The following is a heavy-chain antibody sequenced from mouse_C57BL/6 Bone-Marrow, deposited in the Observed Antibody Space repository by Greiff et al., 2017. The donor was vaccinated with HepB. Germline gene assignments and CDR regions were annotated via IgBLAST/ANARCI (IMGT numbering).Heavy chain of an antibody. J-gene: IGHJ4*01. V-gene: IGHV6-6*01. CDR2: IRNKANNHAT. CDR1: GFTFSDAW. Sequence: EVHLVESGGGLVQPGGSVKLSCAASGFTFSDAWMDWVRQSPEKGLEWVAEIRNKANNHATYYAESVKGRFTISRDDSKSSVYLQMNSLRAEDTGIYYCTRPYDGYYSRRVVDAMDYWGQGTSVTVSS. CDR3: TRPYDGYYSRRVVDAMDY. D-gene: IGHD2-3*01.